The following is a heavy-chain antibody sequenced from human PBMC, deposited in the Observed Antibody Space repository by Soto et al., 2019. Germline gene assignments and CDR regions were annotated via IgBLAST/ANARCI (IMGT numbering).Heavy chain of an antibody. V-gene: IGHV1-18*01. D-gene: IGHD2-8*01. CDR3: ASPIRYCTNGVCYTTEDY. CDR2: ISAYNGNT. J-gene: IGHJ4*01. CDR1: GYTFTSYG. Sequence: ASVMVSCKASGYTFTSYGISWVRQAPGQGLEWMGWISAYNGNTNYAQKLQGRVTMTTDTSTSTAYMELRSLRSDDTAVYYCASPIRYCTNGVCYTTEDYWGHETLFTVSS.